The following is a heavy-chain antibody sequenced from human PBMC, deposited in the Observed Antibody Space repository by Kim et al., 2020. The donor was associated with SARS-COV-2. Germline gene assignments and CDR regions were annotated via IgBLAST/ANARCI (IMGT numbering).Heavy chain of an antibody. D-gene: IGHD2-15*01. V-gene: IGHV3-7*01. CDR2: IKEDGSVQ. Sequence: GGSLRLSCAASRFTFAMYWMTWVRQTPGKGLEWVASIKEDGSVQYYLDSVKGRFIISRDNAKNSLYLQMNSLRADDTAMYYCAGEPRSLQYWGQGTLVTVSS. CDR1: RFTFAMYW. J-gene: IGHJ4*02. CDR3: AGEPRSLQY.